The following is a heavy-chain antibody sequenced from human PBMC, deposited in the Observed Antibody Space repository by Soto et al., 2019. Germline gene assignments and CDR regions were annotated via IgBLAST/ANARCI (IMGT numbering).Heavy chain of an antibody. Sequence: EVELVESGGGLVQPGGSLRLSCATSGFIFSGHYMDWVRQAPGKGLEWIGRTRNKINNYATEYAASVKGRFTISRDDSNRILFLQMNSLKSEDTAVYYCARVVAGTAYYYDYWGQGTLVTVSS. J-gene: IGHJ4*02. D-gene: IGHD6-19*01. CDR2: TRNKINNYAT. CDR1: GFIFSGHY. CDR3: ARVVAGTAYYYDY. V-gene: IGHV3-72*01.